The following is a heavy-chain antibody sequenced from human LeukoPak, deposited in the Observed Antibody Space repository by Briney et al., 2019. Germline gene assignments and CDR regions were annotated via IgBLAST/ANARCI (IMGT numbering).Heavy chain of an antibody. CDR1: GFTFSSYS. CDR3: ARGREYSFDAFDI. V-gene: IGHV3-21*01. D-gene: IGHD5-18*01. J-gene: IGHJ3*02. CDR2: ISSSSSSYI. Sequence: GGSLRLSCAASGFTFSSYSMNWVRQAPGKRLEWVSSISSSSSSYIYYADSVKGRFTISRDNAKNSLYLQMNSLRAEDTAVYYCARGREYSFDAFDIWGQGTMVTVSS.